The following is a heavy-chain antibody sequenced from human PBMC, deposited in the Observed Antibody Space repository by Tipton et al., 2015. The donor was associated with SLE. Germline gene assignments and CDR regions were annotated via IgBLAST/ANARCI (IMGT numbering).Heavy chain of an antibody. J-gene: IGHJ3*02. V-gene: IGHV3-30*02. D-gene: IGHD5-18*01. CDR2: IRYDGTSK. CDR3: ASPFHGYRNDAFDI. CDR1: GFTFSTYG. Sequence: SLRLSCAASGFTFSTYGMHWVRQAPGKGLEWVAFIRYDGTSKYYADSVKGRFTISRDNSKNTLYVQMNSLRPEDTAVYYCASPFHGYRNDAFDIWGQGTMVTVSS.